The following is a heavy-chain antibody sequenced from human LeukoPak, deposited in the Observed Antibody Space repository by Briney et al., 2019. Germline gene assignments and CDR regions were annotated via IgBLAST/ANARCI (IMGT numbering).Heavy chain of an antibody. CDR2: ISGSGGST. V-gene: IGHV3-23*01. Sequence: GGSLRLSCAASGFTFSSYAMSWVRQAPGKGLEWVSAISGSGGSTYYADSVKGRFTISRDNSKNTLYLQMNSLRAEDTAVYYCAKRTCSSGWCRNGYWGQGTLVTVSS. CDR1: GFTFSSYA. D-gene: IGHD6-19*01. CDR3: AKRTCSSGWCRNGY. J-gene: IGHJ4*02.